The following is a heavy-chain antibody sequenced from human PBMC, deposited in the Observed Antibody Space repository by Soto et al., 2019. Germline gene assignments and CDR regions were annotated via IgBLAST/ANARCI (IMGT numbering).Heavy chain of an antibody. CDR1: GYTFTSYG. CDR3: ARDRTYGSASGWFDP. J-gene: IGHJ5*02. CDR2: ISAYNGNT. D-gene: IGHD3-10*01. V-gene: IGHV1-18*01. Sequence: QVQLVQSGAEVKKPGASVKVSCKASGYTFTSYGISWVRQAPGQGLEWMGWISAYNGNTNYAQKLQGRVTTTTDTATSNAYMELRSLRSDDTAVYYCARDRTYGSASGWFDPWGQGTLVTVSS.